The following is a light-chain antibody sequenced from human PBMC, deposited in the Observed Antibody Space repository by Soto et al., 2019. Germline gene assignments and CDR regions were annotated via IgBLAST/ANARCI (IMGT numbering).Light chain of an antibody. CDR3: TSYTSSSTWV. V-gene: IGLV2-14*01. CDR1: SSDVGGYNY. CDR2: DVT. Sequence: QSVLTQPASVSGSPGQSITISCTGTSSDVGGYNYVSWYQQHPGKAPKLMIYDVTNRTSGVSNRFSGSKSGNTASLTISGLQPEDEADYYCTSYTSSSTWVFGGGTKVTVL. J-gene: IGLJ3*02.